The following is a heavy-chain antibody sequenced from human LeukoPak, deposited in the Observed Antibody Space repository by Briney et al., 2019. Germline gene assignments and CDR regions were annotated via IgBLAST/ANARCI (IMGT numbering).Heavy chain of an antibody. CDR2: INHSGST. V-gene: IGHV4-34*01. Sequence: SETLSLTCAVYGGSFSGYYWSWIRQPPGKGLEWIGEINHSGSTNSNPSLKSRVTISVDTSKNQLSLKLSSVTAADTAVYYCARGPLYSSGWYEGGIDYWGQGTLVTVSS. CDR1: GGSFSGYY. D-gene: IGHD6-19*01. CDR3: ARGPLYSSGWYEGGIDY. J-gene: IGHJ4*02.